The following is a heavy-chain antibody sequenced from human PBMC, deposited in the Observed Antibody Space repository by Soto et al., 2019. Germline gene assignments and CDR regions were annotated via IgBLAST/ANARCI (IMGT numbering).Heavy chain of an antibody. Sequence: SETLSLTCTVPGGSISSGDYYWSWIRQPPGKGLEWIGYIYYSGSTYYNPSLKSRVTISVDTSKNQFSLKLSSVTAADTAVYYCARERVFRRWFDPWGQGTLVTVSS. V-gene: IGHV4-30-4*01. CDR2: IYYSGST. J-gene: IGHJ5*02. D-gene: IGHD2-8*01. CDR1: GGSISSGDYY. CDR3: ARERVFRRWFDP.